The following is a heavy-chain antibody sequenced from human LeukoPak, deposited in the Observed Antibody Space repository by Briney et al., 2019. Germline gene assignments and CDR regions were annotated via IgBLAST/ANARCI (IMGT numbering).Heavy chain of an antibody. CDR1: GGSISSDSYY. D-gene: IGHD6-19*01. V-gene: IGHV4-39*01. Sequence: SETLSLTCTVSGGSISSDSYYWAWIRQPPGKGLEWIASIYYSGSTYYNPSLKGRVTISVDTSRNQFSLKLNSVTAADTAVYYCASLAVAGLSEGYWGQGTLVIVSS. CDR3: ASLAVAGLSEGY. J-gene: IGHJ4*02. CDR2: IYYSGST.